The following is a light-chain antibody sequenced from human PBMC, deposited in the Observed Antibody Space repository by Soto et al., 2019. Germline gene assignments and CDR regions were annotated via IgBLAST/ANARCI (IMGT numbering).Light chain of an antibody. CDR2: DVS. J-gene: IGKJ4*01. CDR1: QSISGW. Sequence: DIVLTQSPATLSLSPGDRVTITCRASQSISGWLAWYQQKPGKAPKLLIYDVSSLGSGVPSRFSGSGSGTEFTLTISSLQPDDFATYYCQQLTFGGGTKVDIK. V-gene: IGKV1-5*01. CDR3: QQLT.